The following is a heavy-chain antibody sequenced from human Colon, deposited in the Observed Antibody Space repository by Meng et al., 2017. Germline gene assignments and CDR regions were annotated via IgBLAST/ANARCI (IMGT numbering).Heavy chain of an antibody. CDR2: MSDSGTT. J-gene: IGHJ4*02. D-gene: IGHD4-17*01. Sequence: QVQLHESGPGLVRPSVDLSLVCTVSGGSIKSGGYHWCWVRQHPGKGLEYIGFMSDSGTTDYNPSLRSRVSISEIGSSKNQFSLTLRSVTAADTATYFCARDTLYGTDYWGQGVLVTVSS. CDR3: ARDTLYGTDY. CDR1: GGSIKSGGYH. V-gene: IGHV4-31*03.